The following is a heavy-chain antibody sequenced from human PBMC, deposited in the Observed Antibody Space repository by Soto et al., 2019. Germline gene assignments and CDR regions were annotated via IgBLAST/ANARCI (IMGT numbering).Heavy chain of an antibody. CDR1: GFTFNYYP. CDR2: ISFDGSNK. V-gene: IGHV3-30-3*01. Sequence: QMQLVESGGGVVQPGESLRLSCAASGFTFNYYPMHWVRQTPGKGLEWVAVISFDGSNKFYADSVKGRFTVSRDNSKNMLYLHLSSLSPEDAAVSYCARLPGALVAVLYIYPLDGREAMSDVDVWGQGTTVSVSS. D-gene: IGHD6-19*01. J-gene: IGHJ6*02. CDR3: ARLPGALVAVLYIYPLDGREAMSDVDV.